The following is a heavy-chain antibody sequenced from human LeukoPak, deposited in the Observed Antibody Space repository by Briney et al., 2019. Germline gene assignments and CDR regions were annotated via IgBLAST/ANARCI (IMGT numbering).Heavy chain of an antibody. V-gene: IGHV1-2*02. CDR1: GYTFTAYY. J-gene: IGHJ4*02. Sequence: GASVKVSCKASGYTFTAYYMHWVRQAPGQGLEWRGWINPNSGGTNYAQKFQGRVTMTRDTSISTAYMVLSRLRSDDTAVYYCARDRVVVPAAFDYWGQGTLVTVSS. CDR2: INPNSGGT. D-gene: IGHD2-2*01. CDR3: ARDRVVVPAAFDY.